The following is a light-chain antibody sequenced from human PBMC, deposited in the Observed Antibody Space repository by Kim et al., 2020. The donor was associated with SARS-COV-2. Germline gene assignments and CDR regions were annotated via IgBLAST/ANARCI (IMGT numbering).Light chain of an antibody. CDR1: NLGDKY. Sequence: SYELTQPPSVSVSPGQTASITCSGDNLGDKYACWYQQKPGQSPVLVIYHDSKRPSGIPERFSGFNSGNTATLTISGIQARDEADYYCQAWDSSIGVVLGG. CDR3: QAWDSSIGVV. CDR2: HDS. J-gene: IGLJ2*01. V-gene: IGLV3-1*01.